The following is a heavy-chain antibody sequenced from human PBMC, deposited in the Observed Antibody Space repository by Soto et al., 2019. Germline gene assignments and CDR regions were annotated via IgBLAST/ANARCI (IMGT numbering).Heavy chain of an antibody. D-gene: IGHD5-18*01. Sequence: ASVKVSCKASGYIFTNNDVSWVRQATGQGLEWMGWMNPGSGDTGYAQKFQGRVTMTRNISIATAYTELSSLRADDTAIYYCARMASFGSLNWFDPWGQGTLVTVSS. CDR2: MNPGSGDT. V-gene: IGHV1-8*01. CDR1: GYIFTNND. J-gene: IGHJ5*02. CDR3: ARMASFGSLNWFDP.